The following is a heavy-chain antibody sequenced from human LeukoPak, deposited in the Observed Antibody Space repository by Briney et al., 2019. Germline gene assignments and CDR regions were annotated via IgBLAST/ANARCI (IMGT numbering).Heavy chain of an antibody. J-gene: IGHJ4*02. CDR3: ARDYVWGSYRDIDY. CDR2: INHSGST. D-gene: IGHD3-16*02. V-gene: IGHV4-34*01. CDR1: GGSFSGYY. Sequence: SETLSLTCAVYGGSFSGYYWSWIRQPPGKGLEWIGEINHSGSTNYNPSLKSRVTISVDTSKNQFSLKLSSVTAADTAVYYCARDYVWGSYRDIDYWGQGSLVTVSS.